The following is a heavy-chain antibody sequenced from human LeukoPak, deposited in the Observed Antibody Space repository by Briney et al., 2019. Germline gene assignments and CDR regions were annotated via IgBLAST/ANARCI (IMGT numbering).Heavy chain of an antibody. V-gene: IGHV3-53*01. CDR1: GFTVSSNY. Sequence: GGSLRLSCAASGFTVSSNYMSWVRQAPGKGLEWVSVIYSGGSTYYADSVKGRFTISRDNSKNTLYLQMNSLRAEDTAVYFCAKDQVVVVIASYFQYWGQGTQVAVSS. CDR2: IYSGGST. J-gene: IGHJ4*02. D-gene: IGHD2-21*01. CDR3: AKDQVVVVIASYFQY.